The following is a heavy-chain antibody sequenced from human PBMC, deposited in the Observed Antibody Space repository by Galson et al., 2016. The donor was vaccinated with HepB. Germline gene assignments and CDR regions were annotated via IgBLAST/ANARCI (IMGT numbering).Heavy chain of an antibody. D-gene: IGHD2-15*01. Sequence: CAISGDSVSSKSAAWNWIRHSPSRGLEWLGRTYHTSNWYSDYAVSVKSRITINPDTSKNQFSLQLNSVTPEDTAVYYCARGHLVVPFSFHFDYWGQGSLVTVSS. CDR2: TYHTSNWYS. V-gene: IGHV6-1*01. CDR1: GDSVSSKSAA. J-gene: IGHJ4*02. CDR3: ARGHLVVPFSFHFDY.